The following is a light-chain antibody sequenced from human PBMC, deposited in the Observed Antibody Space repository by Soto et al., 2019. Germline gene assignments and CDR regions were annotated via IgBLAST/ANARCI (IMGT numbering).Light chain of an antibody. CDR3: QQCATSPRT. J-gene: IGKJ1*01. Sequence: EIVLTQSPGTLSLSPGERATLSCRASRTVEKNYLAWYRQKPGQAPRLLVDDATRRVAGIPDRFSGSGSGTDFNLTISRLEPEDVAVYYCQQCATSPRTFGPGTKVEIK. V-gene: IGKV3-20*01. CDR2: DAT. CDR1: RTVEKNY.